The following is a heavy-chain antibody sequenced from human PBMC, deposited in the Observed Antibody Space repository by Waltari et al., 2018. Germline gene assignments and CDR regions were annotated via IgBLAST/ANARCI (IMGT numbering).Heavy chain of an antibody. CDR1: GYSISSGYY. Sequence: QVQLQESGPGLVKPSETLSLTCAVSGYSISSGYYWGWIRQPPGKGLEWIGSIYHSGSTYHNPALKSRVTISVDTSKNQFSLKLSSVTAADTAVYYCARRKNWDDAFDIWGQGTMVTVSS. CDR3: ARRKNWDDAFDI. D-gene: IGHD7-27*01. CDR2: IYHSGST. V-gene: IGHV4-38-2*01. J-gene: IGHJ3*02.